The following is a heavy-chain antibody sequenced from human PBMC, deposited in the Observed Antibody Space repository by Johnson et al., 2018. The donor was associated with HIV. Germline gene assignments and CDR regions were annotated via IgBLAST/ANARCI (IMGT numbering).Heavy chain of an antibody. CDR2: IYSGGST. CDR1: GFTVSSNY. V-gene: IGHV3-66*01. D-gene: IGHD5-18*01. Sequence: VQLVESGGGLVQPGGSLRLSCAASGFTVSSNYMSWVRQAPGKGLEWVSVIYSGGSTYYADSVKGRFTISRDNSKNTLYLQMNSLRAEDTAVYYWARVDTAITYDAFDIWGQGTMVTVSS. CDR3: ARVDTAITYDAFDI. J-gene: IGHJ3*02.